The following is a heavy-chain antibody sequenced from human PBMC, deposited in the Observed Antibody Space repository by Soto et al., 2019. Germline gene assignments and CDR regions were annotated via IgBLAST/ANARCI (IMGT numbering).Heavy chain of an antibody. CDR2: ISAYNGNT. D-gene: IGHD2-2*01. CDR1: GYTFTSYG. CDR3: ARDPAGDIVLVPYYYYYGMDV. V-gene: IGHV1-18*01. J-gene: IGHJ6*02. Sequence: ASVKVSCKASGYTFTSYGISWVRQAPGQGLEWMGWISAYNGNTNYAQKLQGRVTMTTDTSTSTAYMELRGLRSDDTAVYYCARDPAGDIVLVPYYYYYGMDVWGQGTTVTVSS.